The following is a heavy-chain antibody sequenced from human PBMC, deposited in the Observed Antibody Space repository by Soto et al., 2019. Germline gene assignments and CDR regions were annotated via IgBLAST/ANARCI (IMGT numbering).Heavy chain of an antibody. D-gene: IGHD5-18*01. Sequence: PSETLSLTCAVSGGSISSSNWWSWVRQPPGKGLEWIGEIYHSGSTNYNPSLKSRVTISVDKSKNQFSLKLSSVTAADTAVYYCARAKRIQLWPQLGAWFDPWGQGTLVTVSS. CDR1: GGSISSSNW. V-gene: IGHV4-4*02. J-gene: IGHJ5*02. CDR3: ARAKRIQLWPQLGAWFDP. CDR2: IYHSGST.